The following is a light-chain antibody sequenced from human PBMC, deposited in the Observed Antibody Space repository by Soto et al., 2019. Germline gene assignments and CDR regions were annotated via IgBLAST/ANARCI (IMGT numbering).Light chain of an antibody. CDR2: EDS. J-gene: IGLJ1*01. V-gene: IGLV2-18*02. Sequence: QSALTQPPSVSGSPGQSVTISCTGTSSDVGSYNRVSWYQQPPGTAPKLMIYEDSNRPSGVPDRFSGSKSGNTASLTISGLQAEDEADYYCSSYTSSSTYVFGTGTKVTVL. CDR3: SSYTSSSTYV. CDR1: SSDVGSYNR.